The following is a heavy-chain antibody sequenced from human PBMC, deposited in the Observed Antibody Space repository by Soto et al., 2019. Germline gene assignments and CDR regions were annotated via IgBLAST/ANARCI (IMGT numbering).Heavy chain of an antibody. J-gene: IGHJ4*02. CDR3: ELSRSAYFDF. D-gene: IGHD6-6*01. CDR2: IAYDGGNK. V-gene: IGHV3-30*15. Sequence: QVPLVESGGGVVQPGRSLRLSCAASGFTFSNYAMHWVRQAPGKGLEWVTVIAYDGGNKYYADSVKGRFTISSDNFRDTLYLQMSSLRAEDTAVYYCELSRSAYFDFWGQGTLVTVSS. CDR1: GFTFSNYA.